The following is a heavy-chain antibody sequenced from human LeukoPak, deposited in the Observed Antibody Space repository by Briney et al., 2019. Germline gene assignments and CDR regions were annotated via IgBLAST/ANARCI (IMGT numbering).Heavy chain of an antibody. Sequence: GGSLRLSCTASGFIFSSYTMSWVRQAPGRGLEWVSTISGSGDNSCYADSVKGRFTISRDNSKNTLYLQMNSLRVEDTAIFYCAKDSPSAPVTSVWGQGTLVTVSS. CDR2: ISGSGDNS. CDR3: AKDSPSAPVTSV. CDR1: GFIFSSYT. D-gene: IGHD4-17*01. J-gene: IGHJ4*02. V-gene: IGHV3-23*01.